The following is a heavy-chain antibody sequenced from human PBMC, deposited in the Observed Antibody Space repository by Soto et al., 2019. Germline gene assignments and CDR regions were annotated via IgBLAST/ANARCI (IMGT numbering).Heavy chain of an antibody. D-gene: IGHD1-26*01. CDR3: ARSLGGLPFWYFDL. J-gene: IGHJ2*01. V-gene: IGHV4-39*01. CDR1: GGSISSSSYY. Sequence: QLQLQESGPGLVKPSETLSLTCTVSGGSISSSSYYWGWIRQPPGKGLEWIGSIYYSGSTYYNPSLKSRVTISVDTSKNQFSLKLSSLTAADTAVYYCARSLGGLPFWYFDLWGRGTLVTVSS. CDR2: IYYSGST.